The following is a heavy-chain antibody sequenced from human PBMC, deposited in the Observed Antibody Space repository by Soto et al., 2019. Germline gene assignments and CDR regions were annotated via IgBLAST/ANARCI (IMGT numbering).Heavy chain of an antibody. J-gene: IGHJ3*02. D-gene: IGHD1-1*01. V-gene: IGHV2-5*02. CDR1: GFSLSTSGVG. CDR2: IFWDDDK. CDR3: AHRLRARALTTSVFEI. Sequence: QITLKESGPPLVKPTQTLTLTCTFSGFSLSTSGVGVGWIRQPQGKALEWLALIFWDDDKRYSPSLKSRLTITKGTSKNQVVLTITNMDPVDTATYFCAHRLRARALTTSVFEILGQGTMVTVSS.